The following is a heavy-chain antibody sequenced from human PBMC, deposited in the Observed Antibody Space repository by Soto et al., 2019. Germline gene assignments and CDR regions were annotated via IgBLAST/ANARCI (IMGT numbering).Heavy chain of an antibody. CDR2: IYPGDSDT. Sequence: PGESLKISCKGSGYTFSTYWIAWVCQMPGKGLEWMGIIYPGDSDTKYSPAFQGQVTISADKSINTAYLQWTSLEASDTAMYYCARKFAPEFFDSWGQGTLVTVSS. CDR1: GYTFSTYW. CDR3: ARKFAPEFFDS. D-gene: IGHD3-10*01. V-gene: IGHV5-51*01. J-gene: IGHJ4*02.